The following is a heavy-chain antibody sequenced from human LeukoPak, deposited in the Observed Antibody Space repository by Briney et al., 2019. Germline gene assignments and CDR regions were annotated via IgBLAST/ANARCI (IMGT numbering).Heavy chain of an antibody. CDR3: AKDRTGIAVA. Sequence: QPGGTLRLSCAASGFTFSSYGMHWVRQAPGKGLEGVAFIRYDGSNKYYADSVKGRFTISRDNSKNTLYLEMNSLRAEDTAVYYCAKDRTGIAVAWGQGTLVTVSS. CDR1: GFTFSSYG. J-gene: IGHJ4*02. CDR2: IRYDGSNK. D-gene: IGHD6-19*01. V-gene: IGHV3-30*02.